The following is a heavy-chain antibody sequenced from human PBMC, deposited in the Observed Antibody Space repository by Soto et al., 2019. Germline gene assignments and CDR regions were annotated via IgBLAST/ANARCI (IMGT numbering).Heavy chain of an antibody. CDR1: GFSFSSYA. Sequence: EVQLLESGGGLVQPGGSLRLSCAASGFSFSSYAMSWVRQAPGKGLDWVSTMTGSGDRTNYADSVKGRFTISRDNGKNTVYLQMNRLRAEDTDVYYWAKGIGVEVASVGAYWGQGTLVTVSS. J-gene: IGHJ4*02. CDR2: MTGSGDRT. CDR3: AKGIGVEVASVGAY. V-gene: IGHV3-23*01. D-gene: IGHD1-26*01.